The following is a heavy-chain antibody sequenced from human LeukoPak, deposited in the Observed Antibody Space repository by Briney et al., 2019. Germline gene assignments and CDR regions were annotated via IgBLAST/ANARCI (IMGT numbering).Heavy chain of an antibody. CDR3: ATERGEDDAVDAFDI. D-gene: IGHD3-10*01. Sequence: SVKVSCKASGFAFTSSAMQWVRQARGQRLEWIGWIIIDNDITAYAQKFQERVTITRDMSTSTAYLELGSLGSEDTAVYYCATERGEDDAVDAFDIWGQGTMVTVSS. CDR2: IIIDNDIT. J-gene: IGHJ3*02. CDR1: GFAFTSSA. V-gene: IGHV1-58*02.